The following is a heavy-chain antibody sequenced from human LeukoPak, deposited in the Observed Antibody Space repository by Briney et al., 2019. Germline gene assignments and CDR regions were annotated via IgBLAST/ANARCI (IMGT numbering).Heavy chain of an antibody. D-gene: IGHD3-9*01. CDR2: IISIFGTA. CDR1: GGTFSSYA. J-gene: IGHJ4*02. V-gene: IGHV1-69*01. CDR3: ALYFDWLLTFDY. Sequence: GSSAKVSCKASGGTFSSYALSWVRQAPGQGLEWMGGIISIFGTANYAQKFQGRVTITADESTSTAYMELSSLRSEDTAVYYCALYFDWLLTFDYWGQGTLVTVSS.